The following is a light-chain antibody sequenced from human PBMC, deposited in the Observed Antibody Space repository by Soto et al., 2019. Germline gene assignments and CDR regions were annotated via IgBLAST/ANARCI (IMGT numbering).Light chain of an antibody. CDR1: SSNFGAGYD. Sequence: QSVLTQPPSVSGAPGQRVTISCTGSSSNFGAGYDVHWYQQLPGTAPKLLIYGNSNRPSGVPDRFSGSKSGTSASLAITGLQAEDEADYYCQSYDSSLSVYVFGTGTRSPS. CDR2: GNS. J-gene: IGLJ1*01. V-gene: IGLV1-40*01. CDR3: QSYDSSLSVYV.